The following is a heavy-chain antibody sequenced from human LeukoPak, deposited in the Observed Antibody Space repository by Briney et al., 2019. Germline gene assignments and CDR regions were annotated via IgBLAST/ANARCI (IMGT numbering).Heavy chain of an antibody. V-gene: IGHV4-4*07. CDR1: GGSISSYY. CDR2: IYTSGST. D-gene: IGHD4-17*01. J-gene: IGHJ5*02. Sequence: SETLSLTCTVSGGSISSYYWSWIRQPAGKGLEWIGRIYTSGSTNYNPSLKSRVTMSVDTPKNQFSLKLSSVTAADTAVYYCARALGYGDEEWFDPWGQGTLVTVSS. CDR3: ARALGYGDEEWFDP.